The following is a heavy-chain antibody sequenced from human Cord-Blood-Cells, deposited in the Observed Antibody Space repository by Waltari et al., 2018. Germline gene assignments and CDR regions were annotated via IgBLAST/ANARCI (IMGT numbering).Heavy chain of an antibody. CDR3: ARGGFMITFGGVIKY. V-gene: IGHV4-34*01. J-gene: IGHJ4*02. Sequence: QVQLQQWGAGLLKPSETLSLTCAVYGGSFSGYYWSWIRQPPGKGLEWIGEINHSGSTNYNPSVKGRVTISVDTSKNQFSLKLSSVTAADTAVYYCARGGFMITFGGVIKYWGQGTLVTVSS. CDR2: INHSGST. D-gene: IGHD3-16*02. CDR1: GGSFSGYY.